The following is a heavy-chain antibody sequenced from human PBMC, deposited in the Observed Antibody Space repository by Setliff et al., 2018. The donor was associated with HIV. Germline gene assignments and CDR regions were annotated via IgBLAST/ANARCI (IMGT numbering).Heavy chain of an antibody. CDR1: GFTFSNFW. V-gene: IGHV3-74*01. CDR2: MDGDGKYI. Sequence: LRLSCAASGFTFSNFWMQWVRQAPGEGLVCVSRMDGDGKYIFYADSVKGRFTISRDNAKNTLYLQMNSLRDEDTAVYYCARDEWELLSFDYWGQGTLVTVSS. D-gene: IGHD1-26*01. CDR3: ARDEWELLSFDY. J-gene: IGHJ4*02.